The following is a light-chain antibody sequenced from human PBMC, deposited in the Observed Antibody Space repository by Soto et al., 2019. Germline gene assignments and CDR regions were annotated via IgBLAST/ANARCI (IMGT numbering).Light chain of an antibody. CDR2: VAS. V-gene: IGKV1-17*01. J-gene: IGKJ1*01. Sequence: DIQMTQSPSSLSASVGDRVTITCRASQGIRNGLLGWYQQKPGKAPKCLIYVASTLQSGVPSRFSGCGSCTGSTPTYSSLQPKDVATYYYLQHYAYPLTFGQDTQVE. CDR1: QGIRNG. CDR3: LQHYAYPLT.